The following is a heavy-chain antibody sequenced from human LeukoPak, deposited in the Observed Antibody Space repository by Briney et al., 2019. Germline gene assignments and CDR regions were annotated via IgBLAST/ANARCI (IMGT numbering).Heavy chain of an antibody. CDR1: GFTFSSYA. CDR3: ARDHIAAAGTLDY. CDR2: ISGSGGST. D-gene: IGHD6-13*01. V-gene: IGHV3-23*01. Sequence: GGSLRLSCAASGFTFSSYAMSWVRQAPGKGLEWVSAISGSGGSTYYADSVKGRFTISRDNAKNSLYLQMNSLRAEDTAVYYCARDHIAAAGTLDYWGQGTLVTVSS. J-gene: IGHJ4*02.